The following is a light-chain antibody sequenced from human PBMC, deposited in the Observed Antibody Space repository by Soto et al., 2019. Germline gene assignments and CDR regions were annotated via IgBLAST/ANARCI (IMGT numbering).Light chain of an antibody. V-gene: IGKV3-11*01. CDR1: QSVWRS. Sequence: EIVLTQSPATLSLSTGNRVTLSCRASQSVWRSLAWYQQKPGQSPRLLIYASANRATGIPARFSGSESGTDFTLTITSLEPEDFAVYYCQQSSHWPPVFGGGTRVEVK. CDR2: ASA. CDR3: QQSSHWPPV. J-gene: IGKJ4*01.